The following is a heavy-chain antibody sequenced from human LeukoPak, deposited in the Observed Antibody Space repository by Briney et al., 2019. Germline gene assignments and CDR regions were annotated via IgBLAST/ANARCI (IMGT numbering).Heavy chain of an antibody. CDR2: ISGSGSNT. V-gene: IGHV3-23*01. J-gene: IGHJ4*02. CDR1: GFTFSSYA. Sequence: PGGSLRLYCAASGFTFSSYAMTWVRQAPGMGLEWVSAISGSGSNTYYADSVKGRFTISRDNSKNTLYLQVDSLRADDTAVYYCARGNGDYAIHPDYWGQGTLVTVSS. D-gene: IGHD4-17*01. CDR3: ARGNGDYAIHPDY.